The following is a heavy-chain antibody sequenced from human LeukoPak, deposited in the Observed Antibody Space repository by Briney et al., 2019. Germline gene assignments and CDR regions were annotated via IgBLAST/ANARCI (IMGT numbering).Heavy chain of an antibody. Sequence: GASVKVSCKASGYTFTGYYTHWVRQAPGQGLEWMGWINPNSGGTNYAQKFQGRVTMTRDTSISTAYMELSSLRSEDTAVYYCARDPYSSGTSRGAGFDYWGQGTLVTVSS. CDR2: INPNSGGT. D-gene: IGHD6-19*01. CDR1: GYTFTGYY. CDR3: ARDPYSSGTSRGAGFDY. J-gene: IGHJ4*02. V-gene: IGHV1-2*02.